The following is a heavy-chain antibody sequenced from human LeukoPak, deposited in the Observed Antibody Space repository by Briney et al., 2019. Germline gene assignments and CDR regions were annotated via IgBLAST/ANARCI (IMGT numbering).Heavy chain of an antibody. J-gene: IGHJ6*02. V-gene: IGHV3-23*01. CDR2: ITTGGPNT. CDR1: GFTFSSYS. D-gene: IGHD3-3*01. Sequence: GGSLRLSCTASGFTFSSYSMSWVRQAPGKGLEWVSTITTGGPNTYYADSVKGRFTVSRDDSKNTLYLQMNSLRAEDTAVYYCAKDQDFWSGYRSHYYGMDVWGQGTTVTVSS. CDR3: AKDQDFWSGYRSHYYGMDV.